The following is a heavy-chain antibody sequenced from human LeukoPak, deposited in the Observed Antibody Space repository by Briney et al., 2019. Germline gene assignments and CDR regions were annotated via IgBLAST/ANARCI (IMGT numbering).Heavy chain of an antibody. CDR2: IIPIFGTA. V-gene: IGHV1-69*13. Sequence: SVKVSCKASGGTFSSYAISWVRQAPGQGLEWMGGIIPIFGTANYAQKFQGRVTITADESTSTAYMELSSLRSEDTAVYYCARGSLIAARRSWFDPWGQGTLVTVSS. J-gene: IGHJ5*02. D-gene: IGHD6-6*01. CDR1: GGTFSSYA. CDR3: ARGSLIAARRSWFDP.